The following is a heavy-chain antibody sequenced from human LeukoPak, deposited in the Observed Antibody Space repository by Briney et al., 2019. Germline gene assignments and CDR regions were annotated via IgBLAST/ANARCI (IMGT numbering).Heavy chain of an antibody. D-gene: IGHD3-22*01. CDR2: TRNKANSYTT. CDR3: ARVGNSGGYYNPLDY. CDR1: GFTFSDHY. V-gene: IGHV3-72*01. J-gene: IGHJ4*02. Sequence: GGSLRPSCAASGFTFSDHYMDWVRQAPGKGLEWVGRTRNKANSYTTEYAASVKDRFTMSRDDSKNSVYLQMNSLKTEDTAVYYCARVGNSGGYYNPLDYWGQGTLVTVSS.